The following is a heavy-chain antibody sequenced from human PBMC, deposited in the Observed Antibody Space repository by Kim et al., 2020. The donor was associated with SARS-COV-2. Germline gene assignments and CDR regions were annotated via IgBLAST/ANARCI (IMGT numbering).Heavy chain of an antibody. V-gene: IGHV4-59*01. Sequence: SETLSLTCTVSGGSISSYYWSWIRQPPGKGLEWIGYIYYSGSTNYNPSLKSRVTISVDTSKNQFSLKLSSVTAADTAVYYCARDRRYSSSWYERHAFDIWGQGTMVTVSS. CDR1: GGSISSYY. J-gene: IGHJ3*02. CDR2: IYYSGST. D-gene: IGHD6-13*01. CDR3: ARDRRYSSSWYERHAFDI.